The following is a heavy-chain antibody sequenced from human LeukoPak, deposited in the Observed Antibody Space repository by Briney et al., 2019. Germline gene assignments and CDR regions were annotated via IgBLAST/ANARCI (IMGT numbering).Heavy chain of an antibody. CDR3: ARETSSPSGSYFDP. CDR1: GGSISSYY. CDR2: IYYSGST. J-gene: IGHJ5*02. D-gene: IGHD1-26*01. V-gene: IGHV4-59*01. Sequence: SETLSLTCTVSGGSISSYYWIWIRQPPGKGLEWIGYIYYSGSTNYNPSLKSRVTISVDTSKNQFSLKLSSVTAADTAVYYCARETSSPSGSYFDPWGQGTLVTVSS.